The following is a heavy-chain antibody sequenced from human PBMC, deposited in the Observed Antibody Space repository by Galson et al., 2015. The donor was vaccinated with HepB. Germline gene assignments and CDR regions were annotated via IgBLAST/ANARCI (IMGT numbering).Heavy chain of an antibody. Sequence: SLRLSCAASGFTFSRSPMNWVRQTPGKGLEWVSWISSQSDTIYYTASVKGRFTISRDNADNSLYLQMNNLRDEDAAVYFCARGLSVGHYFDYWGQGTLVAVSS. J-gene: IGHJ4*02. CDR3: ARGLSVGHYFDY. D-gene: IGHD5/OR15-5a*01. V-gene: IGHV3-48*02. CDR1: GFTFSRSP. CDR2: ISSQSDTI.